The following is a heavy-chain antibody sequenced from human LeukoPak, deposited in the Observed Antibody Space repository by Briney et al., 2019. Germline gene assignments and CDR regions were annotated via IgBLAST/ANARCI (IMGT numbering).Heavy chain of an antibody. V-gene: IGHV3-74*01. CDR2: INPDGSTS. D-gene: IGHD1-26*01. CDR1: GFSFSTYW. CDR3: ARENYSGSYS. Sequence: GGSLRLSCAASGFSFSTYWMHWVRQAPGKGLVWVARINPDGSTSSYADSVKGRLTISRDNAKNSLYLQMNSLRDEDTAVYYCARENYSGSYSWGQGTLVTVSS. J-gene: IGHJ4*02.